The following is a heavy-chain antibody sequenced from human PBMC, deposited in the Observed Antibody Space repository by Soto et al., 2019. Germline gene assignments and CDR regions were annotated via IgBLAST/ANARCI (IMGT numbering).Heavy chain of an antibody. Sequence: EASVKVSCKASGDTFTNYDIKWVRQATGQGLEWMGWMNPNSGNTGYAQKFQERVTITRDMSTSTAYMELSSLRSEDTAVYYCAAEGTVTTGMDVWGQGTTVTVSS. D-gene: IGHD4-17*01. CDR1: GDTFTNYD. J-gene: IGHJ6*02. CDR2: MNPNSGNT. V-gene: IGHV1-8*01. CDR3: AAEGTVTTGMDV.